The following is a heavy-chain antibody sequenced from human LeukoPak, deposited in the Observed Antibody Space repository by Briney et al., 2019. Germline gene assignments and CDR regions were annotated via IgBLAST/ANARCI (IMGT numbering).Heavy chain of an antibody. V-gene: IGHV4-34*01. CDR3: ARRSYDSSGSKFDY. Sequence: SETLSLTCAVYGGSFSGYYWSWIRQPPGKELEWIGEINHSGSTNYNPSLKSRVTISVDTSKNQFSLKLSSVTAADTAVYYCARRSYDSSGSKFDYWGQGTLVTVSS. CDR1: GGSFSGYY. J-gene: IGHJ4*02. D-gene: IGHD3-22*01. CDR2: INHSGST.